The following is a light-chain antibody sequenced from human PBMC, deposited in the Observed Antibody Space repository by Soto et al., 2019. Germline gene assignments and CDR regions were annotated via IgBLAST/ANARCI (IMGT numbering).Light chain of an antibody. CDR2: DVT. V-gene: IGLV2-14*03. CDR3: SSYTSSSPLGV. J-gene: IGLJ1*01. Sequence: QRVLTHPVSGTSADVGGRRIFSTGTSSYVGGYNSVSWYQQHPGKAPKLMIYDVTDRPSGVSNRFSGSKSGNTASLTISGLQAEDEADYYCSSYTSSSPLGVFGTGTKVTVL. CDR1: SSYVGGYNS.